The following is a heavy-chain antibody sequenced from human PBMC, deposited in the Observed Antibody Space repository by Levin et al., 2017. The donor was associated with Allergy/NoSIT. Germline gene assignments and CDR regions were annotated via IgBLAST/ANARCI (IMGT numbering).Heavy chain of an antibody. J-gene: IGHJ4*02. Sequence: KPGGSLRLSCAASGFTFSGYTMTWVRQAPGKGLEWISSIGSGSHYIYFADSVKGRFTISRDNAKNSLYLQMNSLRAEDTAVYYCAREGGSGLAGPFDHWGQGTLVTVSS. CDR3: AREGGSGLAGPFDH. D-gene: IGHD6-19*01. CDR2: IGSGSHYI. CDR1: GFTFSGYT. V-gene: IGHV3-21*01.